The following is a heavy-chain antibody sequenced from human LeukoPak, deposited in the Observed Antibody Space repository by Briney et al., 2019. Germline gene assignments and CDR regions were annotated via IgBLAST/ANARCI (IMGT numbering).Heavy chain of an antibody. CDR2: IYHSGST. CDR1: GGSISSSSHY. D-gene: IGHD1-26*01. J-gene: IGHJ4*02. CDR3: ARVESYVVYFDY. Sequence: SETLSLTCSVSGGSISSSSHYWDWIRQPPGEGLEWIGSIYHSGSTYYNPSLKSRVTISVDRSKNQFSLKLSSVTAADTAVYYCARVESYVVYFDYWGQGTLVTVSS. V-gene: IGHV4-39*07.